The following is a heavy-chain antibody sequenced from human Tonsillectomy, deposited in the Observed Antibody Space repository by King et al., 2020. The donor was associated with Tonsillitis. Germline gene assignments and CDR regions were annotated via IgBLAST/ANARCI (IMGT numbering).Heavy chain of an antibody. CDR3: ARAGRGSWFGELFGYFDY. CDR2: ISSSSSYTN. V-gene: IGHV3-11*05. CDR1: GFTFSDYY. J-gene: IGHJ4*02. D-gene: IGHD3-10*01. Sequence: VQLVESGGGLVKPGGSLRLSCAASGFTFSDYYMSWIRQAPGKGLEWVSYISSSSSYTNYADSVNYADSVKGRFTISRDNAKNSLYLQMNSLRAEDTAVYYCARAGRGSWFGELFGYFDYWGQGTLVTVSS.